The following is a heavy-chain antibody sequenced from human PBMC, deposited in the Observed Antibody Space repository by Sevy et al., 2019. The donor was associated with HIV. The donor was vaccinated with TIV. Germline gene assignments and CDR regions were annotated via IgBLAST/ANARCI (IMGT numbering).Heavy chain of an antibody. CDR1: GFTFSSYW. V-gene: IGHV3-7*01. CDR2: IKQDGSEK. J-gene: IGHJ4*02. CDR3: ARGLYDYVWGSYSPFDY. D-gene: IGHD3-16*01. Sequence: GGSLRLSCAASGFTFSSYWMSWVRQAPGKGLEWVANIKQDGSEKYYVDSVKGRFTISRDNAKNSRYLQMNSLRAEDTAVYYCARGLYDYVWGSYSPFDYWGQGTLVTVSS.